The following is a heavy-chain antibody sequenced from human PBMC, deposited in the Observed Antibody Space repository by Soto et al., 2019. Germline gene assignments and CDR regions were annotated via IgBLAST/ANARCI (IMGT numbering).Heavy chain of an antibody. CDR2: ISGSGGST. V-gene: IGHV3-23*01. CDR1: GFTFSSYA. CDR3: ANPRGAAAGSLIDY. D-gene: IGHD6-13*01. J-gene: IGHJ4*02. Sequence: GGSLRLSCAASGFTFSSYAMSWVRQAPGKGLEWVSAISGSGGSTYYADSVKGRFTISRDNSKNTLYLQMNSLRAEDTAVYYCANPRGAAAGSLIDYWGQGTLVTVSS.